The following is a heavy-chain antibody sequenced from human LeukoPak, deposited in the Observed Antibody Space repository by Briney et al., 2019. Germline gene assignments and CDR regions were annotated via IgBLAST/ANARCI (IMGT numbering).Heavy chain of an antibody. J-gene: IGHJ4*02. Sequence: ASVKVSFKASGYTFTSYGISWVRQAPGQGLEWMGWISAYNGNTNYAQKLQGRVTMTTDTSTSTAYMELRSLRSDDTAVYYCARDPLYYDYVDYYFDYWGQGTLVTVSS. V-gene: IGHV1-18*01. CDR1: GYTFTSYG. CDR2: ISAYNGNT. D-gene: IGHD3-16*01. CDR3: ARDPLYYDYVDYYFDY.